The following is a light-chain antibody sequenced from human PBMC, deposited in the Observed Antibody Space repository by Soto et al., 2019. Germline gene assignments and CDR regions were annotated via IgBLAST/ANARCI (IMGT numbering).Light chain of an antibody. CDR2: GAS. V-gene: IGKV3-15*01. CDR3: QEYNNWPIT. J-gene: IGKJ4*01. CDR1: QSVSSN. Sequence: EIVMTQSPATLSVSPGERATLSCRASQSVSSNLAWYQQKPGQAPRLLIYGASTRATGIPARFSGSGSGTEFTLPLSSLQSEDFAVFYWQEYNNWPITFGGG.